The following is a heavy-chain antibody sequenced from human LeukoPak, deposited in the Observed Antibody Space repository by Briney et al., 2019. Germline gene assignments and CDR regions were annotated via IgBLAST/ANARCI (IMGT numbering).Heavy chain of an antibody. V-gene: IGHV3-23*01. CDR2: ISGSGGGT. J-gene: IGHJ4*02. Sequence: GGSLRLSCAASGFTFSSYAMSWVRQAPGKGLEWVSTISGSGGGTYYADSVKGRFTISRDNFRNTLYLQMNSLRAEDTAVYYCAKSTTVTQRGYFDYWGQGTLVTVSS. D-gene: IGHD4-17*01. CDR1: GFTFSSYA. CDR3: AKSTTVTQRGYFDY.